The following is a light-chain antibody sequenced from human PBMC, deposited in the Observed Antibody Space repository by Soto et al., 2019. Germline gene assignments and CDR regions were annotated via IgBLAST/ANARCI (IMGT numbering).Light chain of an antibody. CDR2: AAS. J-gene: IGKJ2*01. V-gene: IGKV1-39*01. CDR3: QQSYSTPYT. Sequence: DIQMTQSPSSLSASVGDRVTITCRARQSINNYLYWYQQKPGKAPKLLIYAASNLQSGVPSRFSGSGSGTDFTLIISSLQPEDFATYSCQQSYSTPYTFGQGTKLEIK. CDR1: QSINNY.